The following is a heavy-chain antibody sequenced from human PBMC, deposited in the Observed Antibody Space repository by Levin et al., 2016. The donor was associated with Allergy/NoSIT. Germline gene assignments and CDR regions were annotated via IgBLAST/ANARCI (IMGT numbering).Heavy chain of an antibody. Sequence: WVRQAPGQGLEWMGWISAYNGNTNYAQKLQGRVTMTTDTSTSTAYMELRSLRSDDTAVYYCARVYFVITFGGVIVGQYYFDYWGQGTLVTVSS. V-gene: IGHV1-18*01. CDR3: ARVYFVITFGGVIVGQYYFDY. CDR2: ISAYNGNT. D-gene: IGHD3-16*02. J-gene: IGHJ4*02.